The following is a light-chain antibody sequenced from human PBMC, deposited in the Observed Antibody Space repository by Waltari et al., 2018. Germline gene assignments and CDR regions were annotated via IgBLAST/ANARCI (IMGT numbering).Light chain of an antibody. J-gene: IGKJ1*01. CDR3: QQYNNWPRWA. CDR2: GAS. V-gene: IGKV3-15*01. CDR1: QSVSRN. Sequence: EIVMTQSPATLSVSPGERATLSCRASQSVSRNLAWYQQKPGQAPRLLISGASTRATGIPARFSGSGSGTEFTLTISSMQSEDFAVYYCQQYNNWPRWAFGQGTKVEIK.